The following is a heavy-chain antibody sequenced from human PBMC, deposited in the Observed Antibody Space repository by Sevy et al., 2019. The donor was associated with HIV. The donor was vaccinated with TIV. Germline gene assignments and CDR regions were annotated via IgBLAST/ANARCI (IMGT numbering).Heavy chain of an antibody. Sequence: GGSLRLSCAASGFTFSTYSMTWVRHAPGKGLEWVSSISSSSSYIYYADSVKGRFTISRDDAQNSLYLQMNSLRAEDTALYYCARGSYYGGNSAFDYWGPGTLVTVSS. V-gene: IGHV3-21*01. CDR2: ISSSSSYI. J-gene: IGHJ4*02. D-gene: IGHD4-17*01. CDR3: ARGSYYGGNSAFDY. CDR1: GFTFSTYS.